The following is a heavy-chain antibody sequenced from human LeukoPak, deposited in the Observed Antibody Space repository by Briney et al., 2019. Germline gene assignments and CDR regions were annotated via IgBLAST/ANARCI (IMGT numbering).Heavy chain of an antibody. D-gene: IGHD2-21*02. J-gene: IGHJ4*02. V-gene: IGHV3-15*01. CDR3: TIVRGYCGGDCYS. Sequence: GGSLRLSCAASGFTFSHAWMSWVRQVPGKGLEWVGRIKSKIDGGTTDYTAPVKGRFTISREDSKNTLYLQMNSLETEDTAVYYCTIVRGYCGGDCYSWGQGTLVTVSS. CDR1: GFTFSHAW. CDR2: IKSKIDGGTT.